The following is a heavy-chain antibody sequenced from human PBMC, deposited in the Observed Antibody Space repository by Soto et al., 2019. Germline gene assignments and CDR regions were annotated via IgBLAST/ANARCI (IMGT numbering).Heavy chain of an antibody. V-gene: IGHV4-59*01. CDR3: ARPYSGSYWAAFDI. J-gene: IGHJ3*02. CDR2: IYYSGSS. Sequence: SETLSLTCTFSCGSIISDYWSWIRQPPGKGLEWIGYIYYSGSSNYNPSLKSRVIMSLDTSKNQFSLKLSSVTAADTAVYYCARPYSGSYWAAFDIWGQGTMVTVSS. CDR1: CGSIISDY. D-gene: IGHD1-26*01.